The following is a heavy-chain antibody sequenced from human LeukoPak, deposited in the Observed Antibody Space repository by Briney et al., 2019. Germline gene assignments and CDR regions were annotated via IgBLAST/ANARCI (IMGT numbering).Heavy chain of an antibody. D-gene: IGHD5-24*01. V-gene: IGHV4-39*01. CDR2: IYYTGPT. Sequence: SETLSLTCTVSGVSISTSRYYWGWIRQPPGQGLEWIGNIYYTGPTYYNASLESRVTISLDTSKNQFFLKLKSVTAADTAMYYCANSDGYGLIAYLGQGTLVTVSS. J-gene: IGHJ4*02. CDR1: GVSISTSRYY. CDR3: ANSDGYGLIAY.